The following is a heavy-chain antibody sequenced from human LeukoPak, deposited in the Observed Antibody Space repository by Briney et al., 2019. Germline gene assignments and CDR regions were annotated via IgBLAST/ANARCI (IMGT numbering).Heavy chain of an antibody. CDR1: GGSFSGYY. D-gene: IGHD6-19*01. CDR3: ARVNTWLAHDHDY. CDR2: ISSSSSYI. V-gene: IGHV3-21*01. Sequence: PSETLSLTCAVYGGSFSGYYWSWIRQPPGKGLEWVSSISSSSSYIYYADSVKGRFTISRDNAKNSLYLQMNSLRAEDTAVYYCARVNTWLAHDHDYWGQGTLVTVSS. J-gene: IGHJ4*02.